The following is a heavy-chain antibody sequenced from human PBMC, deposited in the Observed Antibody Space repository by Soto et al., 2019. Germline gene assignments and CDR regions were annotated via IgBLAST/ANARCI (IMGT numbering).Heavy chain of an antibody. D-gene: IGHD6-19*01. J-gene: IGHJ6*02. Sequence: GASVKVSCKASGYTFTGYYMHWVRQAPGQGLEWMGWINPNSGGTNYVQKFQGRVTMTRDTSISTAYMELSRLRSDDTAVYYCARDRVAVAGTVYYYYYGMDVWGQGTTVTVSS. V-gene: IGHV1-2*02. CDR1: GYTFTGYY. CDR3: ARDRVAVAGTVYYYYYGMDV. CDR2: INPNSGGT.